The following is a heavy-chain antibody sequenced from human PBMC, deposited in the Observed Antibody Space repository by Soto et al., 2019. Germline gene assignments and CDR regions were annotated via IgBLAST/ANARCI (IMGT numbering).Heavy chain of an antibody. CDR2: ISSSISSI. Sequence: GGSLRLSCAASGFTFSSYSMNWVRLAPGKGLEWVSSISSSISSIYYADSVKGRFTISRDNAKNSLYLQMNSLRAEDSAVYYCAGYCSGGSCYSESDYWGQGTLVTVSS. J-gene: IGHJ4*02. CDR3: AGYCSGGSCYSESDY. CDR1: GFTFSSYS. D-gene: IGHD2-15*01. V-gene: IGHV3-21*01.